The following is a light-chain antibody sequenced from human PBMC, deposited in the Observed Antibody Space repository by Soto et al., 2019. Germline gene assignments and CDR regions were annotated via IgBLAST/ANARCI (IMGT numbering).Light chain of an antibody. CDR1: QSVSSSY. V-gene: IGKV3-20*01. Sequence: EIVLTQSPGTLSLSPGERATLSCRASQSVSSSYLAWYQQKPGQAPRLLIFGASTRATGLPDRFSGSGSGTDFTLTLSRLEPEDFAVYYCQQYGSSPLTFGGGTKVEIK. J-gene: IGKJ4*01. CDR2: GAS. CDR3: QQYGSSPLT.